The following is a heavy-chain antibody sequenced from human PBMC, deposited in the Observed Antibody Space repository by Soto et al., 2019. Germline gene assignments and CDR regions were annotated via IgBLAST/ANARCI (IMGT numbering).Heavy chain of an antibody. D-gene: IGHD6-19*01. CDR1: GFTFSSYA. CDR3: ARSSGWAHYGMDV. J-gene: IGHJ6*02. V-gene: IGHV3-30-3*01. Sequence: QVQLVESGGGVVQPGRSLRLSCAASGFTFSSYAMHWVRQAPGKGLEWVAVISYDGSNKYYADSVKGRFTISRDNSKNTLYLQMNSLSAEDTAVYYCARSSGWAHYGMDVWGQGNTFTVSS. CDR2: ISYDGSNK.